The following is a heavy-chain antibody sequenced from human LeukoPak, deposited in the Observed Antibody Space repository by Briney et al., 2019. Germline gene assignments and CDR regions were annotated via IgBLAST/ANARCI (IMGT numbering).Heavy chain of an antibody. CDR3: ARDVGYGDFNGHP. Sequence: SVKVSCKASGGTFISYAISWVRQAPGQGLEWMGGIIPIFGTANYAQKFQGRVTITADKSTSTAYMELSSLRSEDTAVYYCARDVGYGDFNGHPWGQGTLVTVSS. J-gene: IGHJ5*02. D-gene: IGHD4-17*01. CDR2: IIPIFGTA. CDR1: GGTFISYA. V-gene: IGHV1-69*06.